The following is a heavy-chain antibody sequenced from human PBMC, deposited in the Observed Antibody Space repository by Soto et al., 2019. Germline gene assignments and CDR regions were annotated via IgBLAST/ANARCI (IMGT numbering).Heavy chain of an antibody. Sequence: GGSLRLSCAASGFTFSSYSMDWVRQAPGKGLEWVSYISSSSSTIYYADSVKGRFTISRDNAKNSLYLQMNSLRDEDTAVYYCARDPTSIAASTPSVGMDVWGQGTTVTVSS. CDR1: GFTFSSYS. J-gene: IGHJ6*02. V-gene: IGHV3-48*02. D-gene: IGHD6-6*01. CDR3: ARDPTSIAASTPSVGMDV. CDR2: ISSSSSTI.